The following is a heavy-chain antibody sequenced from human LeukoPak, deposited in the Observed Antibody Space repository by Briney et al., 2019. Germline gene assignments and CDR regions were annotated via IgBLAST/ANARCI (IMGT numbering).Heavy chain of an antibody. CDR1: GYSFTNYW. V-gene: IGHV5-51*01. CDR3: ARRDNWDYFVDL. Sequence: GESLKISCKASGYSFTNYWIGWVRQMPGKGLEWMGIIYPDDSNTRYSPSFEGQVTISADKSISTAYLQWSSLKASDTAMYYCARRDNWDYFVDLWGQGTTVTVSS. CDR2: IYPDDSNT. J-gene: IGHJ6*02. D-gene: IGHD1-7*01.